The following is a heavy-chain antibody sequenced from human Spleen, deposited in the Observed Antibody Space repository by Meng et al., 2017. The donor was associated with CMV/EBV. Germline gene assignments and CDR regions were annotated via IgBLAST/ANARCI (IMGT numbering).Heavy chain of an antibody. CDR2: ISSSGSTI. Sequence: SGFTFSEYYMSWIRQVPWKGLEGVSYISSSGSTIYYADAVKGRFTISRDNDKNSLYLKMNSLRAEDTAVYYCAREGGEEWMAPFDYWGQGTLVTVSS. V-gene: IGHV3-11*04. J-gene: IGHJ4*02. D-gene: IGHD3-16*01. CDR1: GFTFSEYY. CDR3: AREGGEEWMAPFDY.